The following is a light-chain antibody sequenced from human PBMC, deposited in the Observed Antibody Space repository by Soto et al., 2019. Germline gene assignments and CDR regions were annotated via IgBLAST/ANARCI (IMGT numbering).Light chain of an antibody. J-gene: IGKJ5*01. V-gene: IGKV1-9*01. CDR1: QGISSY. CDR3: QQLNNYPIT. Sequence: IQLTQSPSSLSASAGDRVTITCRASQGISSYLAWYQQKPGKAPKLLISAASTLQSGVPSRFSGSVSGTDFTLTISSLQPEDFATYYCQQLNNYPITFGQGTRLEIK. CDR2: AAS.